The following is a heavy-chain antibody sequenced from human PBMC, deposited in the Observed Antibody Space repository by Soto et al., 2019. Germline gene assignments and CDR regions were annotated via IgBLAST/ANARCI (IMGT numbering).Heavy chain of an antibody. V-gene: IGHV3-30*03. CDR2: ISFDGSNK. J-gene: IGHJ4*02. CDR3: ARVTLHYYASSGSPQPTDY. CDR1: GFTFTSYD. Sequence: PGGSLRLSCAASGFTFTSYDMHWVRQAPGKGLEWVALISFDGSNKYYADSVKGRFTISRDSSKNTLYLQMNSLRAEDTAVYHCARVTLHYYASSGSPQPTDYWGPGTLVTVSS. D-gene: IGHD3-22*01.